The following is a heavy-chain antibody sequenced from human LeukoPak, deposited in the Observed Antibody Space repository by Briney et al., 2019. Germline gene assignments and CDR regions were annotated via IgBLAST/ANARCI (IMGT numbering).Heavy chain of an antibody. D-gene: IGHD2-2*01. V-gene: IGHV1-3*01. CDR3: ARGPIGYCSSTSCLHYYYMDV. J-gene: IGHJ6*03. CDR1: GYTFTSYA. CDR2: INAGNGNT. Sequence: PVASVKVSCKASGYTFTSYAMHWVRQAPGQRLEWMGWINAGNGNTKYSQKFQGRVTITTDESTSTAYMELSSLRSEDTAVYYCARGPIGYCSSTSCLHYYYMDVWGKGTTVTVSS.